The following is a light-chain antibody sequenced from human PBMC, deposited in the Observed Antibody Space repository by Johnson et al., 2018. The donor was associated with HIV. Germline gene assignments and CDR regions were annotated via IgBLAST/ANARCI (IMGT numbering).Light chain of an antibody. J-gene: IGLJ1*01. CDR3: GTGDSSLSALA. V-gene: IGLV1-51*01. CDR1: SSKIGNNY. Sequence: QSVLTQPPSVSAAPGQKVTISCSGISSKIGNNYVSWYQHLPGAAPKLLIYDNNKRPSGIPDRFSGSKSGTSATLGITGLQTGDEADYYCGTGDSSLSALAFGTGTKVTVL. CDR2: DNN.